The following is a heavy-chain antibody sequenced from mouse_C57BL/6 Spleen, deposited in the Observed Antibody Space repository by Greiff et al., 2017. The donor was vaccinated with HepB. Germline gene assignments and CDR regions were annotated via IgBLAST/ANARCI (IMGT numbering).Heavy chain of an antibody. CDR2: IDPSDSYT. V-gene: IGHV1-59*01. J-gene: IGHJ2*01. D-gene: IGHD2-5*01. Sequence: QVQLQQPGAELVRPGTSVKLSCKASGYTFTSYWMHWVKQRPGQGLEWIGVIDPSDSYTNYNQKFKGKATLTVDTSSSTAYMQLSSLTSEDSAVYYCASPTYYSNYEVFDYWGQGTTLTVSS. CDR1: GYTFTSYW. CDR3: ASPTYYSNYEVFDY.